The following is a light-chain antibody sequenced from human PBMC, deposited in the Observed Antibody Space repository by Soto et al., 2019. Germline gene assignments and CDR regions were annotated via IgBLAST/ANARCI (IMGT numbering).Light chain of an antibody. Sequence: EIVLTQSPGSLSLSPGERATLSCRASQSVSSSFFAWYQQRPGQAPRLLIYVASSRATGIPDRFSGSGSGTEFTLTSSRLEPEDFAVYYCQQYASSVTFGQGTKVEIK. CDR1: QSVSSSF. CDR2: VAS. J-gene: IGKJ1*01. CDR3: QQYASSVT. V-gene: IGKV3-20*01.